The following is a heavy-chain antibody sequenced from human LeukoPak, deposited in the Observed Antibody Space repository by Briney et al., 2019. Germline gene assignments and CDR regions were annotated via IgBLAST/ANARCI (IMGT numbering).Heavy chain of an antibody. J-gene: IGHJ4*02. V-gene: IGHV3-30*18. CDR1: GFTFSSYG. D-gene: IGHD3-22*01. CDR2: ISYDGSNK. CDR3: AKSTSRRTYYYDSSGS. Sequence: GGSLRLSCAASGFTFSSYGMHWVRQAPGKGLEWVAVISYDGSNKYYADSVKGRFTISRDNSKNTLYLQMNSLRAEDTAVYYCAKSTSRRTYYYDSSGSWGQGTLVTVSS.